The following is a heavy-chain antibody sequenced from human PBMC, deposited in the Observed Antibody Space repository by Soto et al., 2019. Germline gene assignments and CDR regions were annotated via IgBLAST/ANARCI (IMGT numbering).Heavy chain of an antibody. V-gene: IGHV1-69*01. Sequence: QVQLVQSGAEVKKPASSVKVSCKASGGTFNNYPITWVRQAPGEGLEWMGGSIPIFGTANYAQNFQGRVTISADESTSTADMELSSLSSEATSVYYCARGRGYSGDDHYYYSDMDVWGQGTTVTVSS. CDR1: GGTFNNYP. D-gene: IGHD5-12*01. CDR2: SIPIFGTA. J-gene: IGHJ6*02. CDR3: ARGRGYSGDDHYYYSDMDV.